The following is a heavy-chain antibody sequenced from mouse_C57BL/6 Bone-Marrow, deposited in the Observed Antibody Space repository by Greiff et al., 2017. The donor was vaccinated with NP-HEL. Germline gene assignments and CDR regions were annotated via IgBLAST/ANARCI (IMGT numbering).Heavy chain of an antibody. J-gene: IGHJ1*03. Sequence: EVKLMESGGGLVQPGGSLKLSCAASGFTFSDYGMAWVRQAPRKGPEWVAFISNLAYSIYYADTVTGRFTISRENAKNTLYLEMSSLRSEDTAMYYCARGDGPDWYFDVWGTGTTVTVSS. D-gene: IGHD2-3*01. CDR1: GFTFSDYG. V-gene: IGHV5-15*01. CDR2: ISNLAYSI. CDR3: ARGDGPDWYFDV.